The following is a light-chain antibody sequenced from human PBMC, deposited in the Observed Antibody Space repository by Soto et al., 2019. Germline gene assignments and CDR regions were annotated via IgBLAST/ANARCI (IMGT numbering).Light chain of an antibody. J-gene: IGKJ4*01. V-gene: IGKV1-33*01. CDR1: QDIMNN. CDR3: QQFDSLPVT. Sequence: DIQMTQSPSSLSASVGDRVTITCQASQDIMNNLNWYQQKPGKAPKLIIYDAYNLQTGVPSGFSGSGSGTHFTFTISRLEPEDIGTYFCQQFDSLPVTFGGGTKVEIK. CDR2: DAY.